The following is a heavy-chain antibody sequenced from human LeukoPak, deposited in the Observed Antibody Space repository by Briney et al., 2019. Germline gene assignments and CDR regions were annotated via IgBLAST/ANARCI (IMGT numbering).Heavy chain of an antibody. J-gene: IGHJ4*02. CDR1: GLTFRTTW. V-gene: IGHV3-30*03. D-gene: IGHD7-27*01. CDR2: ISYNGSNK. CDR3: ARDPLGSPTYYFDY. Sequence: GGSLRLSCATSGLTFRTTWMHWVRQAPGKGLEWVAVISYNGSNKYYADSVKGRFTISRDNSKNTLYLQMNSLRAEDTAVYYCARDPLGSPTYYFDYWGQGTLVTVSS.